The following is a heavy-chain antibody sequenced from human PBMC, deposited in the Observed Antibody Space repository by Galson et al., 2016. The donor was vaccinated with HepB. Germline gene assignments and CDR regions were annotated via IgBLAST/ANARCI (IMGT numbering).Heavy chain of an antibody. D-gene: IGHD4-17*01. CDR2: ISGNGANT. V-gene: IGHV3-23*01. CDR1: GFTFIGYD. J-gene: IGHJ4*02. CDR3: AKGAGQDYGDYCFDY. Sequence: SLRLSCAASGFTFIGYDLSWVRQAPGKGLEWVSSISGNGANTYYADSVRGRFTISRDNSKNTLYLQMNNLRADDTAVYYCAKGAGQDYGDYCFDYWGQGTLVTVSS.